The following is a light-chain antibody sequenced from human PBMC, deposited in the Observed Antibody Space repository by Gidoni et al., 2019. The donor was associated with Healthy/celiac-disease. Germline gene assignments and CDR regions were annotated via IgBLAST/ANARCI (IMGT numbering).Light chain of an antibody. CDR1: SGSIASNY. Sequence: NFLLPQPPSGWESPGNTVTISCTGSSGSIASNYVQWYQQRPGSAPTTVIYEDNQRPSGVPDRFSGSIDSSSNSASLTISGLKTEDEADYYCQSYDSSSVVFGGGTKLTVL. J-gene: IGLJ2*01. CDR3: QSYDSSSVV. V-gene: IGLV6-57*02. CDR2: EDN.